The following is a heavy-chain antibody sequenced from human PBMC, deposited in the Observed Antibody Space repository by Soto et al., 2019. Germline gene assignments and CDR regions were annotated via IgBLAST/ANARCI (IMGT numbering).Heavy chain of an antibody. CDR2: IWFDGSDK. J-gene: IGHJ4*02. CDR1: GFTFSYYG. CDR3: SRGDSGSYSRSPADY. V-gene: IGHV3-33*01. D-gene: IGHD3-10*01. Sequence: QVQLVESGGGVVQPGTSLRLSCAASGFTFSYYGMHWVRQAPGKGLEWVAVIWFDGSDKYYADSVKGRFTISRDNSKNTLYLQMNSLRAEDTAVYYCSRGDSGSYSRSPADYWGQGTLVTVSS.